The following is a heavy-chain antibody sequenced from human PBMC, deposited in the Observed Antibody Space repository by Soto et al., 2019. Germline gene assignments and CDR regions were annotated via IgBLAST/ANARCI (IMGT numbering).Heavy chain of an antibody. Sequence: HPGWSLRLSCAASGFTFSSYGMHWVRQAPGKGLEWVAVIWYDGSNKYYADSVKGRFTISRDNSKNTLYLQMNSLRAEDTAVYYCARAKGSGYDSEDYGMDVWGQGTTVTVSS. V-gene: IGHV3-33*01. CDR3: ARAKGSGYDSEDYGMDV. CDR1: GFTFSSYG. J-gene: IGHJ6*02. D-gene: IGHD5-12*01. CDR2: IWYDGSNK.